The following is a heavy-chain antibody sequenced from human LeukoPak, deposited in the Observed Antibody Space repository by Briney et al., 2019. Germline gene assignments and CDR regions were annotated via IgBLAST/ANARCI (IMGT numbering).Heavy chain of an antibody. J-gene: IGHJ4*02. V-gene: IGHV3-7*01. CDR2: MKEGGGEI. CDR3: ARDRGYSTFDY. CDR1: AFTFSSYW. Sequence: GGSLRLSCEASAFTFSSYWMGWVRQAPGKGLEWVANMKEGGGEINYVDSVKGRFTISRDNAKNSLFLQMNSLRVEDTAVYYCARDRGYSTFDYWGQGTLVTVSS. D-gene: IGHD4-23*01.